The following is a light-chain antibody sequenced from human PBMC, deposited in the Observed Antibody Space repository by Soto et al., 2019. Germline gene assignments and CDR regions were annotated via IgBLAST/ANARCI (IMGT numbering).Light chain of an antibody. CDR2: DVS. CDR3: QQYNSYSLT. CDR1: QTLSSW. J-gene: IGKJ4*01. V-gene: IGKV1-5*01. Sequence: DIQMTQSPSTLSASVGDRVTITCRASQTLSSWLAWYQQKPGKAPKLLIYDVSSLESGVPSRFSGRGSGTEFTLTISSLQPDDFATYYCQQYNSYSLTFGGGTKVEIK.